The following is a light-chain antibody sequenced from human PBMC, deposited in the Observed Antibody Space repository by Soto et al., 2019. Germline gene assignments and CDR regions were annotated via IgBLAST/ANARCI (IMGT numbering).Light chain of an antibody. CDR3: QQRSNWPWT. CDR1: QSVRSY. J-gene: IGKJ1*01. CDR2: DAS. V-gene: IGKV3-11*01. Sequence: EIVLTQSPATLSLSPGERATLSCRASQSVRSYLAWYQQKPGLAPRLLIYDASNRATGIPARFSGSGSGTDFTLTISSLEPEDFAVYYCQQRSNWPWTFVQGTKVEIK.